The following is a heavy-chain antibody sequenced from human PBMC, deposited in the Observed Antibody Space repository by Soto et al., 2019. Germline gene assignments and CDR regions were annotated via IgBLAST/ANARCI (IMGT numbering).Heavy chain of an antibody. CDR1: GFTTNKHA. Sequence: EVQLLESGGGLIQRGGALRLSCAVSGFTTNKHAMSWVRQAPEKGLEWVAGISDSGADKFYAESVRGRFSISRDGSRNTVYLQMSDLRPDDTAMYYCAKRMGPLDSWGQGTPVTVSS. CDR3: AKRMGPLDS. CDR2: ISDSGADK. D-gene: IGHD2-15*01. V-gene: IGHV3-23*01. J-gene: IGHJ4*02.